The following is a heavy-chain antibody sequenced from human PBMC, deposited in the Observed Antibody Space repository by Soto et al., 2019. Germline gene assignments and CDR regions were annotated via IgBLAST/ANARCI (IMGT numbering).Heavy chain of an antibody. CDR3: ARVGVTMVRGVITYYYYYGMDV. CDR2: IIPIFGTA. CDR1: GGTFSSYA. Sequence: QVQLVQSGAEVKKPGSSVKVSCKASGGTFSSYAISWVRQAPGQGLEWMGGIIPIFGTANYAQKFQGRVTITADESTSTAYMELSSLRSEVTAVYYCARVGVTMVRGVITYYYYYGMDVWGQGTTVTVSS. V-gene: IGHV1-69*01. J-gene: IGHJ6*02. D-gene: IGHD3-10*01.